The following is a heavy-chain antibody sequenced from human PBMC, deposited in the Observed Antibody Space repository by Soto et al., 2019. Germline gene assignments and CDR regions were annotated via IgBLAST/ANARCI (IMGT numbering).Heavy chain of an antibody. J-gene: IGHJ3*01. CDR3: VRGYYDSSGSSNSCDV. CDR1: GASITSSY. V-gene: IGHV4-59*01. CDR2: VHYSGST. D-gene: IGHD3-22*01. Sequence: QVQLQESGPGLVKPSETLSLICTVSGASITSSYWSWIRQPPGKGLEWIGYVHYSGSTNYNPSLKCRVTISVDTSNNQFSLTVSSVTAADTAVYYCVRGYYDSSGSSNSCDVWGQGTMVTVSS.